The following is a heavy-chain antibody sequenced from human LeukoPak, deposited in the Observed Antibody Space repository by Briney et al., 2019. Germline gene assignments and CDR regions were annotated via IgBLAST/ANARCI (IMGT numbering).Heavy chain of an antibody. D-gene: IGHD3-9*01. J-gene: IGHJ4*02. CDR2: INQDGSGK. V-gene: IGHV3-7*01. CDR1: GFTFSDYW. CDR3: ARDGMILTAYYADY. Sequence: PGGSLRLSCVASGFTFSDYWMSWVRQAPGQGLEWVANINQDGSGKYYVDSLEGRFTISRDNAKNSLYLQMNSLRAEDTAVYYCARDGMILTAYYADYWGQGTLVTVSS.